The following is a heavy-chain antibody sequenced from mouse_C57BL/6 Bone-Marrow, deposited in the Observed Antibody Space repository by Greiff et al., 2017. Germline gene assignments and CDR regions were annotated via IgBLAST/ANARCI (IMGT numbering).Heavy chain of an antibody. J-gene: IGHJ2*01. Sequence: QVQLQQSGAELVKPGASVKLSCKASGYTFTSYWMHWVKQRPGQGLEWIGMIHPNNGSTNYNPKFKGKATMTVDKSSSTASLQLRSLTSEDAAFYYCARSDGYDGGWGQGTTLTVSS. CDR1: GYTFTSYW. D-gene: IGHD2-2*01. V-gene: IGHV1-64*01. CDR3: ARSDGYDGG. CDR2: IHPNNGST.